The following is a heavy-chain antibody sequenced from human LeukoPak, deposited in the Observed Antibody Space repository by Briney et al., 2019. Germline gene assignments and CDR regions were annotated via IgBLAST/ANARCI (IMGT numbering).Heavy chain of an antibody. V-gene: IGHV4-34*01. J-gene: IGHJ4*02. CDR3: ARGGYDFWSGYPLDY. CDR2: INHSGST. CDR1: GGSFSGYY. Sequence: PSETLSLTCAVYGGSFSGYYWSWIRQPPGKGLEWIGEINHSGSTNYNPSLKSRVTISVDTSKNQFFLKLSSVTAADTAVYYCARGGYDFWSGYPLDYWGQGTLVTVSS. D-gene: IGHD3-3*01.